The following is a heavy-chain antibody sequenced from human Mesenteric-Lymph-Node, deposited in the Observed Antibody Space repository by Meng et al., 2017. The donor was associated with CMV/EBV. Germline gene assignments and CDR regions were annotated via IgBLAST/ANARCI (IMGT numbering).Heavy chain of an antibody. D-gene: IGHD3-22*01. CDR1: GFTFTSYA. J-gene: IGHJ4*02. V-gene: IGHV3-23*01. CDR2: ISGSGGST. Sequence: GGSLRLSCAASGFTFTSYAMSWVRQAPGKGLEWVSAISGSGGSTYYADSVKGRFTISRDNSKNTLYLQMNSLRAEDTAVYYCAKFHSDYYLPFDYWGQGTLVTVSS. CDR3: AKFHSDYYLPFDY.